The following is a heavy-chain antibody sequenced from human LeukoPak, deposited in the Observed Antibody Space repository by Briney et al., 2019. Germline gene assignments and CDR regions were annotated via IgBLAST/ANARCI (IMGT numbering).Heavy chain of an antibody. J-gene: IGHJ4*02. CDR1: GGSFSGYY. V-gene: IGHV3-23*01. D-gene: IGHD3-22*01. CDR2: ISGSGGST. CDR3: AKAHDSSGYYNDY. Sequence: ETLSLTCAVYGGSFSGYYWSWVRQAPGKGLEWVSAISGSGGSTYYADSVKGRFTISRDNSKNTLYLQMNSLRAEDTAVYYCAKAHDSSGYYNDYWGQGTLVTVSS.